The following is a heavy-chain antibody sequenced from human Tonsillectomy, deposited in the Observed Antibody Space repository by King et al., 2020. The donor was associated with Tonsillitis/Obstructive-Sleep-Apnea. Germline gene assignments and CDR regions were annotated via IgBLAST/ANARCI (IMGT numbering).Heavy chain of an antibody. J-gene: IGHJ6*03. Sequence: QLQESGPGLVKPSETLSLTCTVSGGSISSTSYYWGWIRQPPGKGLEWIGTIYYSGSTFYNPSLKSRVNLSVDTSKNQFSLNLSSVTAADTAVYYCAPLRDSDNLYYYYYLDVWGKGTTVTVSS. CDR2: IYYSGST. CDR3: APLRDSDNLYYYYYLDV. CDR1: GGSISSTSYY. D-gene: IGHD1-14*01. V-gene: IGHV4-39*01.